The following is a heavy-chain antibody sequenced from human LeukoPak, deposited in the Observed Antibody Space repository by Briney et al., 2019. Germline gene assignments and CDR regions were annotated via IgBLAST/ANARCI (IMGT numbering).Heavy chain of an antibody. CDR3: ATGENWGHVLGAFDI. V-gene: IGHV3-21*04. CDR1: GFTFSSYY. Sequence: GGSLRLSCAASGFTFSSYYMHWVRQAPGKGLEWVSSISSSSNYIYYADSVKGRFTISRDNAKNSLYLQMNSLKASDTAMYYCATGENWGHVLGAFDIWGQGTMVTVSS. J-gene: IGHJ3*02. CDR2: ISSSSNYI. D-gene: IGHD7-27*01.